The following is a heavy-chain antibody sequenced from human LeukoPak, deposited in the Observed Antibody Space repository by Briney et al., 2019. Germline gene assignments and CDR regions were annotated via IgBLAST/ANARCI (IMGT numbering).Heavy chain of an antibody. CDR3: ARGLSPHAFDI. CDR2: IYYTGST. D-gene: IGHD3-16*01. Sequence: SETLSLTCTVSGGSISSSSYYWGWIRQPPGKGLEWIGSIYYTGSTFYNPSLKSRVTISVDTSKNQFSLKLSSVTAADTAVYYCARGLSPHAFDIWGQGTMVTVSS. J-gene: IGHJ3*02. CDR1: GGSISSSSYY. V-gene: IGHV4-39*07.